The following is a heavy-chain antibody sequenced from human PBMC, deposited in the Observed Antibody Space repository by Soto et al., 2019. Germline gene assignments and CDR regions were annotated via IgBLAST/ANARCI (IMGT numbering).Heavy chain of an antibody. CDR2: INVYDGNT. J-gene: IGHJ4*02. CDR1: GYTFTNYA. D-gene: IGHD4-4*01. V-gene: IGHV1-18*01. Sequence: QVQLVQSGAEVKKPGASVKVSCKASGYTFTNYAVTWVRQAPGQGLEWMGRINVYDGNTKYAQKFQGRVTMTTDTSTNTVYMELRSLTSDDTAVYYCARDGVAVTTGIAGYWGQGTLVTVSS. CDR3: ARDGVAVTTGIAGY.